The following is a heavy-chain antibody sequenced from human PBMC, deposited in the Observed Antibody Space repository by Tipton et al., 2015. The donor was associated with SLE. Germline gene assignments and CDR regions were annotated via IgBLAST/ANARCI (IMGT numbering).Heavy chain of an antibody. CDR3: ARYDYGDPLVAFDI. D-gene: IGHD4-17*01. CDR2: IYYSGST. V-gene: IGHV4-59*08. Sequence: TLSLTCTVSGGSISSYYWSWIRQPPGKGLEWIGYIYYSGSTNYNPSLKSRVTISVDTPKNQFSLKLSSVTAADTAVYYCARYDYGDPLVAFDIWGQGTMVTVSS. CDR1: GGSISSYY. J-gene: IGHJ3*02.